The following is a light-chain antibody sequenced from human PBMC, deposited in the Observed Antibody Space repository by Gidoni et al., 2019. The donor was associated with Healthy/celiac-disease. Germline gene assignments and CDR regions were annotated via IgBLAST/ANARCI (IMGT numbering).Light chain of an antibody. CDR1: QGIRTE. CDR2: AAS. J-gene: IGKJ1*01. CDR3: LQEYNYQWT. V-gene: IGKV1-6*01. Sequence: AIQMTQSPSSLSASVGDRVTITCRASQGIRTELGWYQQKPGKAPKLLIYAASSLQSGVPSSFSGSGSGKDLNLTISSLQPEDFATYYCLQEYNYQWTFGQGTKVEIK.